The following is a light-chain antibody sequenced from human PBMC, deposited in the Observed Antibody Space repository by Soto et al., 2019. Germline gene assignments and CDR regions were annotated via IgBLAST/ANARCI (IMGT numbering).Light chain of an antibody. J-gene: IGKJ1*01. CDR1: QSIRSN. V-gene: IGKV3-15*01. Sequence: EIVMTQSPATLSVSPCDRSTLSCRASQSIRSNLAWYQQRPGQAPRLLIYAASSRATGVPARFSGAESGTDFTLTISSLQPEDSAVYYCQQYSDWPLSFGQGTKVDI. CDR3: QQYSDWPLS. CDR2: AAS.